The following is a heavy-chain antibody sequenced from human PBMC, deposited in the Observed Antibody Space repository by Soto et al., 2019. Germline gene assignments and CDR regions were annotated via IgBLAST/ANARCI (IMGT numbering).Heavy chain of an antibody. CDR1: GFTFSSYS. Sequence: EVQLVESGGGLVQPGGSLRLSCAASGFTFSSYSMNWVRQAPGEGLEWVSYISSSSSTIYYADSVKGRFTISRDNAKNSLYLQMNSLRADDTAVYYFARDLNYGLFDYWGQGTLVTVSS. CDR2: ISSSSSTI. CDR3: ARDLNYGLFDY. D-gene: IGHD4-17*01. V-gene: IGHV3-48*01. J-gene: IGHJ4*02.